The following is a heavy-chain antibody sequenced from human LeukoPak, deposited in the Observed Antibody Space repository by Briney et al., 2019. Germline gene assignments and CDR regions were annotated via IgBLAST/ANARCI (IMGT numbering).Heavy chain of an antibody. J-gene: IGHJ5*02. D-gene: IGHD1-26*01. CDR1: GFAFSAYA. Sequence: GGSLRLSCAASGFAFSAYAMAWVRRPPGRGLEWVSTMALSGGPTHYADAVEGRFTISRDDSKSTLYLHINNLRAEDTAVYYCARDFSLVVGASDSWGKGTLVTVSS. V-gene: IGHV3-23*01. CDR3: ARDFSLVVGASDS. CDR2: MALSGGPT.